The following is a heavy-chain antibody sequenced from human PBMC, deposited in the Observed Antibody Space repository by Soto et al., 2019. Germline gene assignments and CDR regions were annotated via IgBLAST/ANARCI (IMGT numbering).Heavy chain of an antibody. CDR2: IIPIFGTA. Sequence: QVQLVQSGAEVKKPGSSVKVSCKASGGTFSSYAISWVRQAPGQGLEWMGGIIPIFGTANYAQKFQGRVTITADESTSTGYMELSSLRSEDTAVYYCARVRITFGGVITYNWFDPWGQGTLVTVSS. V-gene: IGHV1-69*01. CDR1: GGTFSSYA. J-gene: IGHJ5*02. CDR3: ARVRITFGGVITYNWFDP. D-gene: IGHD3-16*02.